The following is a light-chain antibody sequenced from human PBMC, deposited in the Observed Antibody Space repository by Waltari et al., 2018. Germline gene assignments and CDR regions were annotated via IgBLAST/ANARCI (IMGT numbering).Light chain of an antibody. J-gene: IGLJ2*01. CDR3: CSYAGSSTFV. Sequence: QSALTQPASVSGSPGQSITISCTGTSSDVEIYNLVSWYQQHPGKAPKLIIYEVNKRPSGVSHRFSGSKSGNTASLTISGLQAEDEAHYYCCSYAGSSTFVFGGGTKLTVL. CDR1: SSDVEIYNL. CDR2: EVN. V-gene: IGLV2-23*02.